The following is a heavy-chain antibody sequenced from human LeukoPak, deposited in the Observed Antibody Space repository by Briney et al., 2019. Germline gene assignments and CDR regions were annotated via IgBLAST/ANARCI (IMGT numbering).Heavy chain of an antibody. CDR2: IIPIFGTA. CDR1: GGTFSSYA. CDR3: ARDKGVFGSGRFYYYYMDV. V-gene: IGHV1-69*06. J-gene: IGHJ6*03. D-gene: IGHD3-10*01. Sequence: GASVKVSCKASGGTFSSYAISWVRQAPGQGLEWMGGIIPIFGTANYAQKFQGRVTITADKSTSTAYMELSSLRSEDTAVYYCARDKGVFGSGRFYYYYMDVWGKGTSVTVSS.